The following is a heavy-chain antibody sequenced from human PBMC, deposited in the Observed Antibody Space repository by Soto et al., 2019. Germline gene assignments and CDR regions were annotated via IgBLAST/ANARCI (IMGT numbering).Heavy chain of an antibody. V-gene: IGHV1-18*01. CDR1: GYTFTSYG. D-gene: IGHD3-10*01. Sequence: QVQLVQSGAEVKKPGASVKVSCKASGYTFTSYGISWVRQAPGQGLEWMGWISAYNGNTNYAQKLQGRVTMTTDTXXSTAYRELRSLRSDDTAVYYCAREWFGEFVYYFDYWGQGTLVTVSS. CDR3: AREWFGEFVYYFDY. CDR2: ISAYNGNT. J-gene: IGHJ4*02.